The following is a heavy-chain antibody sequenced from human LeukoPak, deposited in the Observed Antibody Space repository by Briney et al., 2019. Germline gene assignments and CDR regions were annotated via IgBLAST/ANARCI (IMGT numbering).Heavy chain of an antibody. CDR3: ARVRAPHGSSPHGYYYYGMDV. CDR1: GYTFTGYY. D-gene: IGHD6-6*01. CDR2: INPNSGGT. Sequence: GASVKVSCKASGYTFTGYYMHWVRQAPGQGLEWMGWINPNSGGTNYAQKFQGWVTMTRDTSISTAYMELSRLRSDDTAVYYCARVRAPHGSSPHGYYYYGMDVWGQGTTVTVSS. V-gene: IGHV1-2*04. J-gene: IGHJ6*02.